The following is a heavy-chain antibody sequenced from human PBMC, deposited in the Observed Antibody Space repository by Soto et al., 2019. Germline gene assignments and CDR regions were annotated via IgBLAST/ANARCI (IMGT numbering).Heavy chain of an antibody. CDR1: GCSRSSYY. CDR2: FYSSGGT. V-gene: IGHV4-4*07. Sequence: SDTLSLTCSVPGCSRSSYYWTWIRQPAGDGLEGIGRFYSSGGTHYNSSLKSRVTISLDTSKNQFSLRLISVTAADTAVYYCARRGIAAAGYYYYYYFDLWGRGTLVTSPQ. D-gene: IGHD6-13*01. J-gene: IGHJ2*01. CDR3: ARRGIAAAGYYYYYYFDL.